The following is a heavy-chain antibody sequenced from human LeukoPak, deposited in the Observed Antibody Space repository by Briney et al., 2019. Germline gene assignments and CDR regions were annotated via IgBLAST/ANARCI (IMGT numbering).Heavy chain of an antibody. CDR2: IYWDDDK. Sequence: SGPTLVKPTQTLTLTCTFSGFSLSTSGVGVGWIRQPPGKALEWLALIYWDDDKRYSPSLKSRLTITKDTSKNQVVLTMTNMDPVDTATYYCARKSCSGGSCYGLNIDYWGLGTLVTVSS. J-gene: IGHJ4*02. D-gene: IGHD2-15*01. CDR1: GFSLSTSGVG. CDR3: ARKSCSGGSCYGLNIDY. V-gene: IGHV2-5*02.